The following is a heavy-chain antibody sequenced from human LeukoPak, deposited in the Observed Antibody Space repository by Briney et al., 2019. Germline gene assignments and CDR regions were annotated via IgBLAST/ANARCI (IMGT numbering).Heavy chain of an antibody. V-gene: IGHV1-2*02. J-gene: IGHJ4*02. D-gene: IGHD6-19*01. Sequence: ASVKVSCKASGYNFTSHGISWVRQAPGQGLEWMGWISPDSGGTNFAQKFQGRVTMTRDTSISTAYMDLSRLRSDDTAVYYCAREAAVAGTGVYFDYWGQGTLVTVSS. CDR2: ISPDSGGT. CDR3: AREAAVAGTGVYFDY. CDR1: GYNFTSHG.